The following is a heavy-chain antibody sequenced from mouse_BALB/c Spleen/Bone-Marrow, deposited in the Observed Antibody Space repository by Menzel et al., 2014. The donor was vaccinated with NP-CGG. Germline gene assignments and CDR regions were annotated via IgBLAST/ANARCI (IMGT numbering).Heavy chain of an antibody. CDR1: GFNIKDTY. V-gene: IGHV14-3*02. D-gene: IGHD2-3*01. CDR2: IDPANGNT. Sequence: EVQLQESGAELVKPGASVKLSCTASGFNIKDTYMHWVKQRPEQGLERIGRIDPANGNTKYDPKFQGKATITADTSSNTAHLHLSSLTSEDTAVYYCANDWFAYWGQGTLVTVSA. CDR3: ANDWFAY. J-gene: IGHJ3*01.